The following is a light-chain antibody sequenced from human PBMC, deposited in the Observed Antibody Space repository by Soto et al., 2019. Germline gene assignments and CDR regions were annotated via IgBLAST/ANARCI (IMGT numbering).Light chain of an antibody. J-gene: IGLJ1*01. CDR2: DVS. V-gene: IGLV2-14*01. CDR1: SSYVGGYNY. CDR3: SSYTSSGTYV. Sequence: QCVLAQPASVSRSPGQSITISCTGTSSYVGGYNYVSWYQQHPGKATQVMIYDVSNRPSGVSYRFSASKSGNTASLTISWLQAEDEADYFCSSYTSSGTYVFGTGAKVTVL.